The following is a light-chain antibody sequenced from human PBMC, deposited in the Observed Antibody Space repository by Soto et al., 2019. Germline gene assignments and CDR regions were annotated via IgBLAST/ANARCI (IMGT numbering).Light chain of an antibody. V-gene: IGKV3-11*01. Sequence: EIVLTQSPATLSLSPGERATLSCRARQSVSSYFAWYQQKPGQAPRLLIYDASNRATGIPARFIGSGSGTDFTLTISSLEPGDFAVYYCQQRSNWPPLTFGGGTKVEIK. CDR2: DAS. CDR3: QQRSNWPPLT. CDR1: QSVSSY. J-gene: IGKJ4*01.